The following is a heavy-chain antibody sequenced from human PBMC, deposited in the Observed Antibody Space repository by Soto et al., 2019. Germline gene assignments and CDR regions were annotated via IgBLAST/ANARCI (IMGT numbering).Heavy chain of an antibody. D-gene: IGHD3-22*01. CDR1: GFTLSSSA. CDR3: ARFYYDSSGYLPSPYYYYYGMDV. J-gene: IGHJ6*02. V-gene: IGHV1-58*01. CDR2: IDVGSGNA. Sequence: EASVKVSCKTSGFTLSSSAVHWVRQARGHRLQWIGWIDVGSGNANYAQMDQERVTISRDMSTSTAYMELTSLRPEDTAVYYCARFYYDSSGYLPSPYYYYYGMDVWGQGTTVTVSS.